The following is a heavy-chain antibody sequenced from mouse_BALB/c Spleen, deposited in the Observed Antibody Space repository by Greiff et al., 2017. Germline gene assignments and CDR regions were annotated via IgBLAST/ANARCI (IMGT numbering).Heavy chain of an antibody. V-gene: IGHV2-9*02. CDR3: ARDSLYGYDEGMDY. Sequence: VQLQESGPGLVAPSQSLSITCTVSGFSLTSYGVHWVRQPPGKGLEWLGVIWAGGSTNYNSALMSRLSISKDNSKSQVFLKMNSLQTDDTAMYYCARDSLYGYDEGMDYWGQGTSVTVSS. CDR1: GFSLTSYG. D-gene: IGHD2-2*01. J-gene: IGHJ4*01. CDR2: IWAGGST.